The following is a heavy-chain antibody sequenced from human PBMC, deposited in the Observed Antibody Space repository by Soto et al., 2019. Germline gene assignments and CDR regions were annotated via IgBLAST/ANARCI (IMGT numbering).Heavy chain of an antibody. CDR3: ARDAVVVVPAAVGDTFYYYYYMDV. CDR2: IWYDGSNK. V-gene: IGHV3-33*01. J-gene: IGHJ6*03. CDR1: GFTFSSYG. Sequence: GGSLRLSCAASGFTFSSYGMHWVRQAPGKGLEWVAVIWYDGSNKYYADSVKGRFTISRDNSKNTLYLQMNSLRAEDTAVYYCARDAVVVVPAAVGDTFYYYYYMDVWGKGTTVTVSS. D-gene: IGHD2-2*01.